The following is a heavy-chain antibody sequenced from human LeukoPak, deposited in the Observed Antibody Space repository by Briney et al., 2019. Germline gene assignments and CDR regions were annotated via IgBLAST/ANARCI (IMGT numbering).Heavy chain of an antibody. CDR3: ARASKAAYCSGGSCYHFDY. Sequence: GGSLRLSCAASGFTFSGYAMSWVRQAPGKGLEWVSTISDNGGRTYYADSVKGRFTISRDNSKNTLFLQMNSLRAEDTAVYYCARASKAAYCSGGSCYHFDYWGQGTLVTVSS. J-gene: IGHJ4*02. CDR2: ISDNGGRT. D-gene: IGHD2-15*01. CDR1: GFTFSGYA. V-gene: IGHV3-23*01.